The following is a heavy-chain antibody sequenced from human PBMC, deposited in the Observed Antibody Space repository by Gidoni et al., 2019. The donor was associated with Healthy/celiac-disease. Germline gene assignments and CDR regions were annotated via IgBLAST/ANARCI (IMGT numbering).Heavy chain of an antibody. Sequence: EVQPLESGGRLVQPGGSLRPSCAASGFTFNHYAMTWVRQAPGKGLGWVSAISGSGGRTYYADSVKGRFTISRDNSKNTLYLQMNSLRAEDTAVYYCAKGRTDLWSGYQTWGQGTLVTVSS. D-gene: IGHD3-3*01. V-gene: IGHV3-23*01. CDR2: ISGSGGRT. J-gene: IGHJ4*02. CDR3: AKGRTDLWSGYQT. CDR1: GFTFNHYA.